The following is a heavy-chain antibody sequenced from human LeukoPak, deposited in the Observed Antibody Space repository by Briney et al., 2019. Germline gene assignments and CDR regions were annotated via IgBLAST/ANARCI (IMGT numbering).Heavy chain of an antibody. V-gene: IGHV4-59*01. CDR3: ARDSDYYESSGYYFDY. Sequence: SETLFLTCTVSGGSISSYYWSWIRQPPGKGLEWIGYIYYSGSTNYNPSLKSRVTISVDTSKNQFSLKLSSVTAADTAVYYCARDSDYYESSGYYFDYWGQGTLVTVSS. D-gene: IGHD3-22*01. CDR2: IYYSGST. CDR1: GGSISSYY. J-gene: IGHJ4*02.